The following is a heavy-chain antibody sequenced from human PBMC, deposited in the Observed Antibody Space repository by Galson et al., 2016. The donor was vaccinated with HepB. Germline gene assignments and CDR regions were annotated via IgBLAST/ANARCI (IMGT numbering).Heavy chain of an antibody. V-gene: IGHV3-64*01. CDR3: ARNNDGYDY. CDR2: INSKGDSA. D-gene: IGHD5-24*01. CDR1: GFTFSNSA. J-gene: IGHJ4*02. Sequence: SLRLSWAASGFTFSNSAMHWVRQAPGRGLESVSAINSKGDSAYYGNSVKGRFTVSRDNSKNTLYLHMGSLRAEDLAVYYCARNNDGYDYWGQGTLVTVSS.